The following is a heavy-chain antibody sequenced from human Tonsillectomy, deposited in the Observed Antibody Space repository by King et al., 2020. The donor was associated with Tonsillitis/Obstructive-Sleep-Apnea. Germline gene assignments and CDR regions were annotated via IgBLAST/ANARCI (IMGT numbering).Heavy chain of an antibody. Sequence: VQLVESGGGVVQPGRSLRLSCAASGFTFSRNGIHWVRQAPGKGLEWGAVISYDGGYKYFADSVKGRITISRDNSKSTLYLQMNSLRAEDTAVYYCAKAHWGYRSSTSCSKGLDVWGQGTTVTVSS. CDR3: AKAHWGYRSSTSCSKGLDV. J-gene: IGHJ6*02. CDR1: GFTFSRNG. CDR2: ISYDGGYK. D-gene: IGHD2-2*01. V-gene: IGHV3-30*18.